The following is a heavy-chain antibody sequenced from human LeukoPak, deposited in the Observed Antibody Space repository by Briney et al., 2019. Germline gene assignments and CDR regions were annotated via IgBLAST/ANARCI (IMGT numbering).Heavy chain of an antibody. CDR3: ARGARYDSRYYFDY. J-gene: IGHJ4*02. V-gene: IGHV3-9*01. CDR2: ISWNSGSI. Sequence: GRSLRLSCAASGFTFDDYAMHWVRQAPGKGLEWVSGISWNSGSIGYADSVKGRFTISRDNAKNSLYQQMNSLRAEDTALYYCARGARYDSRYYFDYWGQGTLVTVSS. CDR1: GFTFDDYA. D-gene: IGHD3-22*01.